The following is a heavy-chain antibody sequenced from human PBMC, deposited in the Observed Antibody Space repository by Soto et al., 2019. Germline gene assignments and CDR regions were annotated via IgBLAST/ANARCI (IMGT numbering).Heavy chain of an antibody. D-gene: IGHD2-2*02. CDR1: GGSISSGGYS. J-gene: IGHJ5*02. V-gene: IGHV4-30-2*03. CDR3: ARQRVVPAAIVDWFDP. Sequence: PSETLSLTCAVSGGSISSGGYSWSWIRQPPGKGLEWIGYIYHSGSTYYNPSLKSRVTISVDTSKNQFSLKLSSVTAADTAVYYCARQRVVPAAIVDWFDPWGQGTLVTVSS. CDR2: IYHSGST.